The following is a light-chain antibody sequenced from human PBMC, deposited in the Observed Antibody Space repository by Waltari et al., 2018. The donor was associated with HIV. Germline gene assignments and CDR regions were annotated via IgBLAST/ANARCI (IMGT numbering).Light chain of an antibody. CDR2: AVS. CDR3: SSYTNRVTWV. V-gene: IGLV2-14*01. J-gene: IGLJ3*02. CDR1: GSDVGGYYY. Sequence: QSALTQPAFVSGSRGESITISCTGTGSDVGGYYYVSWYQQQPGKAPKLLIYAVSNRPSGVSNRFSGSKSGNTASLTVSGLQTEDEADYYCSSYTNRVTWVFGGGTRLTVL.